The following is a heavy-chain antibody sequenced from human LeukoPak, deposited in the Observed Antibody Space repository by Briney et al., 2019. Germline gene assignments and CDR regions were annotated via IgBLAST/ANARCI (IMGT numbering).Heavy chain of an antibody. Sequence: SETLSLTCTVSGGSISSSSYYWGWIRQPPGKGLEWIGSIYYSGSTYYNPSLKSRVTISVDTSKNQFSLKLSSVTAADTAVYYCARIVVPAALYYYYYMDVWGKGTTVTVSS. D-gene: IGHD2-2*01. V-gene: IGHV4-39*01. CDR2: IYYSGST. J-gene: IGHJ6*03. CDR3: ARIVVPAALYYYYYMDV. CDR1: GGSISSSSYY.